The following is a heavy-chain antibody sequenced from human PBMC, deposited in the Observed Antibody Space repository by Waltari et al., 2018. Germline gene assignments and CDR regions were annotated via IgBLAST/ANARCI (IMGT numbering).Heavy chain of an antibody. CDR1: GGSFSGSC. Sequence: EKLQQWGAGGLKPWEPLSLTCAVYGGSFSGSCWGWISQPPGKGLEWIGEINHSGSTNYNPSLKSRVTISVDTSKNQFSLKLSSVTAADTAVYYCAREDSGSYYDAFDIWGQGTMVTVSS. V-gene: IGHV4-34*01. CDR2: INHSGST. J-gene: IGHJ3*02. CDR3: AREDSGSYYDAFDI. D-gene: IGHD1-26*01.